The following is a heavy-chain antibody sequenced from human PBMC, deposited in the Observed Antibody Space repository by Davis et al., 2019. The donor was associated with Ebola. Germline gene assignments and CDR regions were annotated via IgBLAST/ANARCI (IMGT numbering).Heavy chain of an antibody. V-gene: IGHV4-4*02. J-gene: IGHJ6*02. D-gene: IGHD3-3*01. Sequence: MPSETLSLTCAVSGDSISSSNWWSWVRQPPGKGLEWIGEISQSGSTNYNPFLKSRVTLTVDKSKNPFSLTLSSVPAADTAVYYCARAPRSGDFWSGYSFREYYYYGMDVWGQGTTVTVSS. CDR3: ARAPRSGDFWSGYSFREYYYYGMDV. CDR1: GDSISSSNW. CDR2: ISQSGST.